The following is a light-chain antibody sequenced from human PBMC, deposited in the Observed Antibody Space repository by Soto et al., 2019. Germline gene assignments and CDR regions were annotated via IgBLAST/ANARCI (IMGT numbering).Light chain of an antibody. Sequence: DIQMTQSPSSLSASVGDRVTITCRASRDIRNNLAWFQLKPGKAPKSLIFGASRLQSGVPSKFSGGGSGTDFTLTISSLQPDDFATYYCQQYKTYPHTFGQGTKLGIK. CDR2: GAS. V-gene: IGKV1-16*02. CDR3: QQYKTYPHT. J-gene: IGKJ2*01. CDR1: RDIRNN.